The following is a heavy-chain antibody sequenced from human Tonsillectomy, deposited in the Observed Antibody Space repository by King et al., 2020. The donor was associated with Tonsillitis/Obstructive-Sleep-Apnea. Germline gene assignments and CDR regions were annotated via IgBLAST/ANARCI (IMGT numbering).Heavy chain of an antibody. CDR3: ARDEGGYDITSYYYYMDV. J-gene: IGHJ6*03. V-gene: IGHV3-21*01. CDR2: ISSSSSYI. Sequence: VQLVESGGGLVKPGGSLRLSCAASGFTFSSYSMNWVRQAPGKGLEWVSSISSSSSYIYYADSVKGRFTISRDNAKNSLYLQMHSLRAEDAAVYYCARDEGGYDITSYYYYMDVWGKGTTVTVSS. D-gene: IGHD5-12*01. CDR1: GFTFSSYS.